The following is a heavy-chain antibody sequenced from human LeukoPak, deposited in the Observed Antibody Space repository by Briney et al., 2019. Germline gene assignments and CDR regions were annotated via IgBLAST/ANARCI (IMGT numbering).Heavy chain of an antibody. D-gene: IGHD4-17*01. CDR3: AKVAMTTVTVYFDY. Sequence: QPGGSLRLSCAASGFTFSLYEMTWVRQAPGKGLEWVSYITRSGSTTYYADSVKGRFTISRDNSKNTLYLQMNGLRAEDTAVYYCAKVAMTTVTVYFDYWGQGTLVTVSS. CDR2: ITRSGSTT. J-gene: IGHJ4*02. V-gene: IGHV3-48*03. CDR1: GFTFSLYE.